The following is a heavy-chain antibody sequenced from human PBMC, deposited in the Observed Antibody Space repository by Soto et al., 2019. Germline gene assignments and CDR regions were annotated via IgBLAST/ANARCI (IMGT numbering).Heavy chain of an antibody. Sequence: QVQLQQWGAGLLKPSETLSLTCAVYGGSFSGYYWSWIRQPPGKGLEWIGEINHSGSTNYNPSLKSRVTISVDTSKNQFSLKLSSVTAADTAVYYCAITYYYGSGSYYTDYWGQGTLVTVSS. CDR3: AITYYYGSGSYYTDY. D-gene: IGHD3-10*01. CDR2: INHSGST. CDR1: GGSFSGYY. V-gene: IGHV4-34*01. J-gene: IGHJ4*02.